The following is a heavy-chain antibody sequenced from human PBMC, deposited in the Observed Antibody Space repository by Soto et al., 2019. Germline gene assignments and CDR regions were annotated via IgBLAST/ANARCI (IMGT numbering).Heavy chain of an antibody. Sequence: EVQLLESGGGLVQPGGSLRLSCAASGFTFSSHAMNWVRQAPGKGLEWVSVIGGSGDSTYYADSVKGRFTISRDNSKNTLYLQMNSLRAEDTAVYFCAKDVLGYCSSTICHYFDHWGQGTLVTVSS. CDR3: AKDVLGYCSSTICHYFDH. J-gene: IGHJ4*02. V-gene: IGHV3-23*01. D-gene: IGHD2-2*03. CDR2: IGGSGDST. CDR1: GFTFSSHA.